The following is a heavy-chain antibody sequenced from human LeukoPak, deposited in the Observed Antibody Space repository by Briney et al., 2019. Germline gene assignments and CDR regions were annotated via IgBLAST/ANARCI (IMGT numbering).Heavy chain of an antibody. CDR3: ARVVLPPGGAFDI. Sequence: SETLSLTCTVSGGSINGSSYCWGWIRQPPGKGLEWVGTIYYSGNTYYNPSLKSRVIISVDTSKNQFSLKLSSVTAADTAVYYCARVVLPPGGAFDIWGQGTKVTVSS. CDR1: GGSINGSSYC. J-gene: IGHJ3*02. V-gene: IGHV4-39*07. D-gene: IGHD2/OR15-2a*01. CDR2: IYYSGNT.